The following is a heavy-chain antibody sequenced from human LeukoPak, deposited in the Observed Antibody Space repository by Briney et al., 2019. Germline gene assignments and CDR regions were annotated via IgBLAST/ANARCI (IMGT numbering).Heavy chain of an antibody. CDR2: ISYDGSNK. CDR1: GFTFSSYA. D-gene: IGHD6-6*01. CDR3: ARADPGSSSFGFFGDYYYYMDV. J-gene: IGHJ6*03. V-gene: IGHV3-30*04. Sequence: QPGRSLRLSCAASGFTFSSYAMPWVRQAPGKGLEWVAVISYDGSNKYYADSVKGRFTISRDNSKNTLYLQMNSLRSDDTAVYYCARADPGSSSFGFFGDYYYYMDVWGKGTTVTVSS.